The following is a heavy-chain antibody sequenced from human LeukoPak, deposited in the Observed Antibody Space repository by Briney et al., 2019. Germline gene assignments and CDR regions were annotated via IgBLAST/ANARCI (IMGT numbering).Heavy chain of an antibody. CDR2: INTNTGNP. V-gene: IGHV7-4-1*02. CDR3: ARDRYCSSTSCWNSRYYGMDV. Sequence: ASVKVSCKASGYTFTSYAMNWVRQAPGQGLEWMGWINTNTGNPTYAQGFTGRFVFSLDTSVSTAYLQISSLKAEDTAVYYCARDRYCSSTSCWNSRYYGMDVWGQGTTVTVSS. J-gene: IGHJ6*02. D-gene: IGHD2-2*01. CDR1: GYTFTSYA.